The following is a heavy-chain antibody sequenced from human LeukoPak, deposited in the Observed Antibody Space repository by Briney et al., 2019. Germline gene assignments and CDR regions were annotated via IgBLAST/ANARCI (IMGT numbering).Heavy chain of an antibody. CDR3: ARDLPRVVPAKAYNWFDP. V-gene: IGHV1-2*02. J-gene: IGHJ5*02. D-gene: IGHD2-2*01. Sequence: ASVKVSCKASGYTFTGYYMHWVRQAPGQGLEWMGWINPNSGGTNYAQKFRGRVTMTRDTSISTAYMELSRLRSDDTAVYYCARDLPRVVPAKAYNWFDPWGQGTLVTVSS. CDR1: GYTFTGYY. CDR2: INPNSGGT.